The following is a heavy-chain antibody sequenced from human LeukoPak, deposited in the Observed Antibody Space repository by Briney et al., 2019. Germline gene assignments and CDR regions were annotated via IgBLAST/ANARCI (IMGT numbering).Heavy chain of an antibody. CDR1: GFTFSDYY. CDR2: ISSSGSTI. Sequence: KPGGSLRLSCAASGFTFSDYYMSWIRQAPGKGLEWVSYISSSGSTIYYADSVKGRFTIPRDNAKNSLYLQMNSLRAEDTAVYYCAKDYVWGSYRWESYFDYWGQGTLVTVSS. CDR3: AKDYVWGSYRWESYFDY. J-gene: IGHJ4*02. D-gene: IGHD3-16*02. V-gene: IGHV3-11*04.